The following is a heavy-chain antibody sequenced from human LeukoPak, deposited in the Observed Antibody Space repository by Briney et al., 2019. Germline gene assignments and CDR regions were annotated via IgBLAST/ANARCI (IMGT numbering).Heavy chain of an antibody. CDR1: GYTFTSFD. V-gene: IGHV1-8*03. CDR3: ARSGARSSWYFDL. J-gene: IGHJ2*01. Sequence: ASVKVSCKASGYTFTSFDINWVRQATGQGLEWMGWMNPNSGNTGYAQKFQGRVTITRNTSISTAYMELSSLRSEDTAVYYRARSGARSSWYFDLWGRGTLVTVSS. D-gene: IGHD5-12*01. CDR2: MNPNSGNT.